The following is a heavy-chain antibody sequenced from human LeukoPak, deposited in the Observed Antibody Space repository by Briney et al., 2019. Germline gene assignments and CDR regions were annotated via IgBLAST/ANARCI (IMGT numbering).Heavy chain of an antibody. CDR3: ARNGDYYEKSGYYYLFDF. V-gene: IGHV7-4-1*02. Sequence: GASVKVSCKASGYTFTSYGINWVRQAPGQGLEWMGWINTNTGNPTYAQGFTGRFVFSLDTSVSTAYLQISSLKAEDTAVYYCARNGDYYEKSGYYYLFDFWGQGTLVTVSS. CDR2: INTNTGNP. CDR1: GYTFTSYG. D-gene: IGHD3-22*01. J-gene: IGHJ4*02.